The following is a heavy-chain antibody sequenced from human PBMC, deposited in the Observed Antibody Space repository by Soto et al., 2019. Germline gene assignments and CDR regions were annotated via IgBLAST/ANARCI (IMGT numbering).Heavy chain of an antibody. CDR3: ATTAMMTTTLKVFHGGYYYYYYGMDV. CDR1: GYSFTSYW. CDR2: IDPSDSYT. V-gene: IGHV5-10-1*01. D-gene: IGHD4-4*01. J-gene: IGHJ6*02. Sequence: PGESLKISCXGSGYSFTSYWISWVRQMPGKGLEWMGRIDPSDSYTNYSPSFQGHVTISADKSISTAYLQWSSLKASDTAMYYCATTAMMTTTLKVFHGGYYYYYYGMDVWGQGTTVTVSS.